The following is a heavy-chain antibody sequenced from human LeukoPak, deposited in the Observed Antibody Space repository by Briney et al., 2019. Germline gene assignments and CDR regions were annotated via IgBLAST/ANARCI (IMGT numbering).Heavy chain of an antibody. CDR1: GFTFSSYA. CDR3: ARDPLGYCSGGSCYFYYGMDV. Sequence: GGSLRLSCAASGFTFSSYAMNWVRQAPGKGLEWVSVISGSGGSTFYADSVMGRFTISRDNSKSTLYVQMNSLRAEDTAVYYCARDPLGYCSGGSCYFYYGMDVWGQGTTVTVSS. J-gene: IGHJ6*02. D-gene: IGHD2-15*01. CDR2: ISGSGGST. V-gene: IGHV3-23*01.